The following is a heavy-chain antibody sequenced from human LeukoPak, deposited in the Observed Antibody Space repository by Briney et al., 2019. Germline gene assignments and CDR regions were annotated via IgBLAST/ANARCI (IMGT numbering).Heavy chain of an antibody. Sequence: SETLSLTCTVSGGSISSSSYYWGWIRQPPGKGLEWIGSIYYSGSTYYNPSLKSRVTISVDTSKNQFSLKLSSVTAADTAVYYCARVTRRVDFDYWGQGTLVTVSS. V-gene: IGHV4-39*07. J-gene: IGHJ4*02. CDR1: GGSISSSSYY. CDR3: ARVTRRVDFDY. D-gene: IGHD2-2*01. CDR2: IYYSGST.